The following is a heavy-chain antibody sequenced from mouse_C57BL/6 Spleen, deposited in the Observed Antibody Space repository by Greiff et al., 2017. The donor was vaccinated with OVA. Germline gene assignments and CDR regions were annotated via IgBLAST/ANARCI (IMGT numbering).Heavy chain of an antibody. V-gene: IGHV1-82*01. J-gene: IGHJ4*01. Sequence: QVQLQQSGPELVKPGASVKISCTASGYAFSSSWMNWVKQRPGKGLEWIGWIYPGDGDTNYNGTFKGKVTLNADKTSSTAYMQLSSLTSEDSAVYFCARSAYYSGSSYSYHAMDCWGQGTSVTVSS. CDR1: GYAFSSSW. CDR3: ARSAYYSGSSYSYHAMDC. CDR2: IYPGDGDT. D-gene: IGHD1-1*01.